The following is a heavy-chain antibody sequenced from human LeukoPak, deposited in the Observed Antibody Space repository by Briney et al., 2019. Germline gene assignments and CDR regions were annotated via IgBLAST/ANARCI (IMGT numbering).Heavy chain of an antibody. CDR3: VREKSVIVPSSYYFFDL. Sequence: GGSLRLSCAASELSVSSNYMSWVRQAPGKGLEWVSLLYWDGSAYYADSVKGRFNISIDNSKNTLYLQVNSLRPEDTAVYFCVREKSVIVPSSYYFFDLWGRGTLVTVSS. D-gene: IGHD2-15*01. J-gene: IGHJ2*01. CDR2: LYWDGSA. CDR1: ELSVSSNY. V-gene: IGHV3-53*01.